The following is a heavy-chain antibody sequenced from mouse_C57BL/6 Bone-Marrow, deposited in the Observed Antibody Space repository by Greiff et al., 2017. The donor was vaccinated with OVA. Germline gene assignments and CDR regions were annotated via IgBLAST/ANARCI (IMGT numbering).Heavy chain of an antibody. J-gene: IGHJ1*03. CDR2: FHPYNDDT. D-gene: IGHD4-1*01. CDR1: GYTFTTYP. CDR3: ARGSNWYWYFDV. V-gene: IGHV1-47*01. Sequence: QVHVKQSGAELVKPGASVKMSCKASGYTFTTYPIEWMKQNHGKSLEWIGNFHPYNDDTKYNEKFKGKATLTVEKSSSTVYLELSRLTSDDSAVDYCARGSNWYWYFDVWGTGTTVTVSS.